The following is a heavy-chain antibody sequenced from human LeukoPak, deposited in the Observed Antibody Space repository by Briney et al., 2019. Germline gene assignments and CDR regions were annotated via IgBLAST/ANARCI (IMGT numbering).Heavy chain of an antibody. D-gene: IGHD5-24*01. V-gene: IGHV3-33*06. J-gene: IGHJ4*02. CDR3: AKEEREGFDF. CDR2: IWYGETNK. CDR1: GFTFNTYD. Sequence: GGSLRLSCAASGFTFNTYDKHWVRQAPGKGLEWVAVIWYGETNKYYADSVKGRFTISRDNSKNTLYLRMNSLRVDDTAVYYCAKEEREGFDFWGQGTLVTVSS.